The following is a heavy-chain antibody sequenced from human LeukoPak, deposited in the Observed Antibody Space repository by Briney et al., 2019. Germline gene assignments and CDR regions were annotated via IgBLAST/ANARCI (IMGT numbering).Heavy chain of an antibody. CDR1: GFTFSSYW. CDR2: IKQDGSEK. D-gene: IGHD6-19*01. J-gene: IGHJ4*02. Sequence: PGGSLRLSCAASGFTFSSYWMSWVRQAPGKGLEWVANIKQDGSEKYYVDSVKGRFTISRDNAKNSLYLQMNSPTAEDTAAYYCARVGRSGWTVDYWGQGTLVTVSS. CDR3: ARVGRSGWTVDY. V-gene: IGHV3-7*01.